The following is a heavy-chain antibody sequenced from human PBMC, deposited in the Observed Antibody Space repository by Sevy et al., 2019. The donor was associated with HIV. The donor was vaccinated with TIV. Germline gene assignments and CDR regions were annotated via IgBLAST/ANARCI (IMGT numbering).Heavy chain of an antibody. CDR1: GVTFSSYA. D-gene: IGHD3-10*01. CDR3: VIGVTSITMVRGVIMY. CDR2: ISSNGGST. V-gene: IGHV3-64D*09. J-gene: IGHJ4*02. Sequence: GGSLRLSCSASGVTFSSYAMHWVRQAPGKGLEYVSAISSNGGSTYYEDSVKGSFTISRDNSKNTLYLQMSSLRAKDTAVYYCVIGVTSITMVRGVIMYWGQGTLVTVSS.